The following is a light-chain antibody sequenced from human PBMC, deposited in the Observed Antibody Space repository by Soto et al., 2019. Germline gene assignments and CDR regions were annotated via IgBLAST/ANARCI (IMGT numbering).Light chain of an antibody. CDR2: GAS. V-gene: IGKV3-15*01. CDR3: QEYSKWPSRT. Sequence: MMMTQSPATLSVSPGERVTLSCRTSHSVNSHVAWYQQKPGQAPRLLVYGASTRASGISDRFSGSGSGTEFTLTISRLQSEDFALYYCQEYSKWPSRTFGQGTKVDIK. CDR1: HSVNSH. J-gene: IGKJ1*01.